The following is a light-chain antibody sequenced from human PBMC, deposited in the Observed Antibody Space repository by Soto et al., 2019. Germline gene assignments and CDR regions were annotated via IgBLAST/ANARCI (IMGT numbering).Light chain of an antibody. CDR1: QSVSSY. Sequence: EIVLTQSPATLSLSPGERATLSCRASQSVSSYLAWYQQKPGQAPRLLIYDASNRATGIPARFSGSGSGTDFPITISSLEPEDFAIYYSQQRSNWPPVTFGGGTKVEIK. CDR3: QQRSNWPPVT. J-gene: IGKJ4*01. V-gene: IGKV3-11*01. CDR2: DAS.